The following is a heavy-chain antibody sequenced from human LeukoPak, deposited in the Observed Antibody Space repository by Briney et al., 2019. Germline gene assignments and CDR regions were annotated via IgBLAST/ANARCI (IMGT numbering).Heavy chain of an antibody. CDR2: IYYSGST. CDR3: ARHGIVDSSRKYYFDY. V-gene: IGHV4-59*08. CDR1: GGSISSYY. J-gene: IGHJ4*02. Sequence: SETLSLTCTVSGGSISSYYWSWIRQPPGKGLEWIGYIYYSGSTSYNPSLKSRVTISVDTSKNQFSLDLSSVTAAGTAVYYCARHGIVDSSRKYYFDYWGQGTLVTVSS. D-gene: IGHD6-13*01.